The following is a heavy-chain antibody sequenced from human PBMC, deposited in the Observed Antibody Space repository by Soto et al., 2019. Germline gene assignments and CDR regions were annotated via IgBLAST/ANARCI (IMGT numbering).Heavy chain of an antibody. CDR3: ARRPSFLLMANWYFDF. CDR1: KDSFTNSW. D-gene: IGHD2-8*01. V-gene: IGHV5-51*01. Sequence: PGESLKISYQGSKDSFTNSWIGWVRQLPGKGLEYMGIIYPRDSDTRYSPSFQGQVTISVDKSINTVYLQWSSLRSSDTAIYYCARRPSFLLMANWYFDFWGRGTLVTVSS. CDR2: IYPRDSDT. J-gene: IGHJ2*01.